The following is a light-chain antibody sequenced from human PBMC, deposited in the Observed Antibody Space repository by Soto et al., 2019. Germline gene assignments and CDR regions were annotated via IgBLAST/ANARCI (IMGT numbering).Light chain of an antibody. CDR1: QSIASF. CDR2: DTS. CDR3: LQDYSPLLA. V-gene: IGKV1-39*01. J-gene: IGKJ4*01. Sequence: DIQMTQSPSSLSASIGDTVTLTCRASQSIASFLNWLQLKPGKAPKLLISDTSTLQSGVPSRFSGGGSGTEFTLTIRSLQPEDSALYFCLQDYSPLLAFGAGTRVEIK.